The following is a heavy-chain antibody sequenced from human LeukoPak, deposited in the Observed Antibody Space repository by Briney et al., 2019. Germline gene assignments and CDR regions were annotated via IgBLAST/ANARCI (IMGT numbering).Heavy chain of an antibody. CDR2: TYYSGST. CDR3: ARNHYDSDILSAFDI. Sequence: PSETLSLTCAVSGGSISSGANSWSWIRQPPGKGLEWIGYTYYSGSTYYNPSLKSRATISVDTSKNQFSLKLSSVTAADTAVYYCARNHYDSDILSAFDIWGQGTMVTVSS. V-gene: IGHV4-30-4*07. CDR1: GGSISSGANS. J-gene: IGHJ3*02. D-gene: IGHD3-22*01.